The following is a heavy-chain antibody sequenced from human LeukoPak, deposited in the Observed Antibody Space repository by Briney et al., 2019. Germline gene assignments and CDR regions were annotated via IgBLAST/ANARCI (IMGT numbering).Heavy chain of an antibody. Sequence: SETLSLTCTVSGGSVSSGDYYWSWIRQPPGKGLEWIGYIYDSGSTYYNPSLKSRLTISEDTSKNQFSLKLSSVTAADTAVYFCARHVTTVTFFDFWGQGTLVTVSS. CDR3: ARHVTTVTFFDF. D-gene: IGHD4-11*01. CDR1: GGSVSSGDYY. CDR2: IYDSGST. V-gene: IGHV4-30-4*01. J-gene: IGHJ4*02.